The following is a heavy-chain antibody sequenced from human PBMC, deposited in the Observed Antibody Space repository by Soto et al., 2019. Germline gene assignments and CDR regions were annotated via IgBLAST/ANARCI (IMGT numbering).Heavy chain of an antibody. J-gene: IGHJ3*02. CDR1: GGSISSYY. CDR3: ARDKPGDFWSGYNAFDI. Sequence: LSLTCTVSGGSISSYYWCWIRQPPGKGLEWIGYIYYNGSTNYNPSLKSRVTISVDTSKNQFSLKLSSVTAADTAVYYCARDKPGDFWSGYNAFDIWGQGTMVTVSS. D-gene: IGHD3-3*01. V-gene: IGHV4-59*01. CDR2: IYYNGST.